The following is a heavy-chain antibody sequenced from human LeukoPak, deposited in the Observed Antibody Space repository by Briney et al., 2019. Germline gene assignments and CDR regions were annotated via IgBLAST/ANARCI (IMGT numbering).Heavy chain of an antibody. Sequence: GESLKISCKGSGYSFTNYWIGWVRQMPGKGLEWMGIIYPGDSDTRYSPSFQGQVTISADKSISTAYLEWSSLKASDTAMYYCARLKGYYDSSGFLFDYWGQGTLVTVSS. J-gene: IGHJ4*02. CDR2: IYPGDSDT. V-gene: IGHV5-51*01. CDR1: GYSFTNYW. D-gene: IGHD3-22*01. CDR3: ARLKGYYDSSGFLFDY.